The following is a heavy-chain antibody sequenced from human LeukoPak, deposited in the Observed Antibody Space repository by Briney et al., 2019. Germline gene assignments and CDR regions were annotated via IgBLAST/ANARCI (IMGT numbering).Heavy chain of an antibody. J-gene: IGHJ4*02. CDR2: ISAYNGNT. Sequence: ASVKVSRKASGYTFTSYGISWVRQAPGQGLEWMGWISAYNGNTNYAQKLQGRVTMTTDTSTSTAYMELRSLRSDDTAVYYCARAPRGWWCSSTSCYTMADYWGLGTLVTVSS. CDR3: ARAPRGWWCSSTSCYTMADY. D-gene: IGHD2-2*02. CDR1: GYTFTSYG. V-gene: IGHV1-18*01.